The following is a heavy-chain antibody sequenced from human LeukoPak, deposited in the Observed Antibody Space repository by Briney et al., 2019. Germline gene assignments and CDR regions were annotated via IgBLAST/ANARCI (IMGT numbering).Heavy chain of an antibody. CDR3: AREGLRSGEGFDP. CDR1: GFSISSHW. J-gene: IGHJ5*02. Sequence: PGGSLRLSCVASGFSISSHWMSWVRQAPGKGLEWVASLKEDVSARNLVDSVKGRFTISRDNAKNSLYLQMNSLRAEDTAVYYCAREGLRSGEGFDPWGQGTLVTVSS. D-gene: IGHD3-3*01. CDR2: LKEDVSAR. V-gene: IGHV3-7*01.